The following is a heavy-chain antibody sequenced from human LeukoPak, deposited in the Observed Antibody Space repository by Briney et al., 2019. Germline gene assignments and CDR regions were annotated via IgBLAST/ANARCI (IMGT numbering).Heavy chain of an antibody. J-gene: IGHJ4*02. D-gene: IGHD1-7*01. CDR3: ARDSRGNYPFDY. V-gene: IGHV1-18*01. CDR1: GYTFTSYG. CDR2: ISAYNGNT. Sequence: ASVKVSCKASGYTFTSYGISWVRQAPGQGLEWMGWISAYNGNTNYAQKLQGRVTMTTDTSTSTAYMGLRSLRSDDTAVYYCARDSRGNYPFDYWGQGTLVTVSS.